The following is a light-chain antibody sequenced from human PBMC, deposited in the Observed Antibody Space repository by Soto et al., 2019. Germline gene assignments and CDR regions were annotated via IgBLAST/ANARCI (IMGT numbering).Light chain of an antibody. V-gene: IGKV1D-12*01. J-gene: IGKJ4*01. Sequence: DIQMTQSPSSVSASVGDRVIITCRASQGISSWLVWYQQKLGEAPKLLIFAASRLQSGVPSRFIGSGSGTDFTLTISSLQPEDFGTYFCQQADSFPLTFGGGTKVEIK. CDR3: QQADSFPLT. CDR2: AAS. CDR1: QGISSW.